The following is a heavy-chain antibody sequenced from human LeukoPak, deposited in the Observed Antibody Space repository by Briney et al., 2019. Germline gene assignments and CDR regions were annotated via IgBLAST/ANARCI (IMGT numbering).Heavy chain of an antibody. Sequence: GGSLRLSCAASGFTFSSFDMHWVRQPTGQGLEWVSTIGTASDTNYPGSVDGRFTLSRDNAKNSLYLQMNSLTAGDTAVYYCARGPPRGKYYYMDVWGKGTTVTVSS. CDR3: ARGPPRGKYYYMDV. V-gene: IGHV3-13*01. J-gene: IGHJ6*03. CDR2: IGTASDT. D-gene: IGHD1-1*01. CDR1: GFTFSSFD.